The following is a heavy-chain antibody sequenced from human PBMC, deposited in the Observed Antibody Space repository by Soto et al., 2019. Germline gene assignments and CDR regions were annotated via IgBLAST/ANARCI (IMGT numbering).Heavy chain of an antibody. Sequence: GGSLRLSCAASGFTFSDYYMSWIRQAPGKRLEWISYISSSGSTIYYADSVKGRFTISRDNAKNSLYLQMNSLRAEDTAVYYCARSVALAAAGNGRYYGMDVWGQGTTVTVSS. CDR3: ARSVALAAAGNGRYYGMDV. J-gene: IGHJ6*02. CDR1: GFTFSDYY. V-gene: IGHV3-11*01. CDR2: ISSSGSTI. D-gene: IGHD6-13*01.